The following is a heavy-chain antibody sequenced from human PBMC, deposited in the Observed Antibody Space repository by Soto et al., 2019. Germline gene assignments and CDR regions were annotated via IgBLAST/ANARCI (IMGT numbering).Heavy chain of an antibody. V-gene: IGHV4-39*01. CDR1: GDSISSRGYY. D-gene: IGHD2-21*02. CDR2: IYYSGRT. J-gene: IGHJ4*02. CDR3: ARQRTSVVTQAYFHX. Sequence: PWETLSLTCTVTGDSISSRGYYWGWIRQPPGKGIEWIGRIYYSGRTYSNPSLRSRVSMSINTSKYQFSLKLKSATAADTALYLCARQRTSVVTQAYFHXWGPGSPLTVSX.